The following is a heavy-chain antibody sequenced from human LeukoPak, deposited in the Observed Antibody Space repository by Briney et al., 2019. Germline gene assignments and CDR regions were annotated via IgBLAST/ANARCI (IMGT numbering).Heavy chain of an antibody. J-gene: IGHJ6*03. CDR2: INHSGST. CDR3: ARGSRRSGSYYNVAYYYYMDV. V-gene: IGHV4-34*01. Sequence: SETLSLTCAVYGGSFSGYYWSRIRQPPGKGLEWIGEINHSGSTNYNPSLKSRVTISVDTSKNQFSLKLSSVTAADTAVYYCARGSRRSGSYYNVAYYYYMDVWGKGTTVTISS. CDR1: GGSFSGYY. D-gene: IGHD3-10*01.